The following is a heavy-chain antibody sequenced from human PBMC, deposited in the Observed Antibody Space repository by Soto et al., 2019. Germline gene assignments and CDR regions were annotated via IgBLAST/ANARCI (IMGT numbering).Heavy chain of an antibody. V-gene: IGHV4-59*08. CDR2: IYYSGST. CDR3: ARRYDFWSGYLYYYYMDV. Sequence: QVQLQESGPGLVKPSETLSLTCTVSGGSISSYYWSWIRQPPGKGLEWIGYIYYSGSTNYNPSLKSRVTISVDTSKNQFSLRLSSVPAADTAVYYCARRYDFWSGYLYYYYMDVWGKGTTVTVSS. J-gene: IGHJ6*03. D-gene: IGHD3-3*01. CDR1: GGSISSYY.